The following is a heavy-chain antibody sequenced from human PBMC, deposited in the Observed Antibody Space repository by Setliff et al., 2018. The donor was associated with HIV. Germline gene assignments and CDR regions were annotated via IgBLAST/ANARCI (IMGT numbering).Heavy chain of an antibody. D-gene: IGHD3-10*01. Sequence: ASVKVSCKASGYSFTFYDLHWVRQAPGQGLEWMGWVSVYNGNTKYEENFQDRLTLTTDASTGTGFMELRGLRSDDTAVYYCATPGVGAGAFDIWGRGTMVTVSS. J-gene: IGHJ3*02. V-gene: IGHV1-18*04. CDR2: VSVYNGNT. CDR1: GYSFTFYD. CDR3: ATPGVGAGAFDI.